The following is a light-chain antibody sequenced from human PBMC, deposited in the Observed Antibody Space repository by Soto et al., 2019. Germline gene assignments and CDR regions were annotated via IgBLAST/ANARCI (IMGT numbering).Light chain of an antibody. Sequence: EIVLTKSTATLSSVPGDRVTRSGTASQYINTRLAWYQHRPGQAPRLLIYQTSLRAAGIPARFSASGSGTDFTLTISSMEPEEFAVYYCQKYGTSPITGGQGKRLAIK. CDR1: QYINTR. CDR3: QKYGTSPIT. V-gene: IGKV3-20*01. J-gene: IGKJ5*01. CDR2: QTS.